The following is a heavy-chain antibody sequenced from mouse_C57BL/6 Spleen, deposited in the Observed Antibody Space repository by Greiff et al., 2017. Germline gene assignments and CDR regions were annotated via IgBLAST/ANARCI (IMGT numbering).Heavy chain of an antibody. Sequence: DVQLVESGEGLVKPGGSLKLSCAASGFTFSSYAMSWVRQTPEKRLEWVAYISSGGDYIYYADTVKGRFTISRDNARNTLYLQMSSLKSEDTAMYYCTRGDYYGFLFDYWGQGTTLTVSS. CDR2: ISSGGDYI. V-gene: IGHV5-9-1*02. J-gene: IGHJ2*01. CDR1: GFTFSSYA. CDR3: TRGDYYGFLFDY. D-gene: IGHD1-1*01.